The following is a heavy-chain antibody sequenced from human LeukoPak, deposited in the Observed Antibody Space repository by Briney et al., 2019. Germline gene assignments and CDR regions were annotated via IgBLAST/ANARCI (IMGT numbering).Heavy chain of an antibody. CDR3: ARDDRNNYYYYMDV. D-gene: IGHD1-14*01. V-gene: IGHV4-39*07. CDR2: IYYSGST. J-gene: IGHJ6*03. CDR1: VGSISSSSYN. Sequence: SETLSLACTVSVGSISSSSYNWGWIRQRPGKGLEWIGSIYYSGSTYYNPSLKSRVTISVDTSKNQFSLKLSSVTAADTAVYYCARDDRNNYYYYMDVWGKGTTVTVSS.